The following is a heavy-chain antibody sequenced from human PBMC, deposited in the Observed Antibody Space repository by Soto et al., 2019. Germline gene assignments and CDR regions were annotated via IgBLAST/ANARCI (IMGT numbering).Heavy chain of an antibody. CDR3: ARDSDYGDYRLSV. J-gene: IGHJ4*02. D-gene: IGHD4-17*01. V-gene: IGHV3-33*01. CDR2: IWYDGSNK. CDR1: GFTFSSYV. Sequence: GGSLRLSCAASGFTFSSYVMHWVRQAPGKGLEWVAVIWYDGSNKYYADSVKGRFTISRDNSKNTLYLQMNSLRAEDTAVYYCARDSDYGDYRLSVWGQGTLVTVSS.